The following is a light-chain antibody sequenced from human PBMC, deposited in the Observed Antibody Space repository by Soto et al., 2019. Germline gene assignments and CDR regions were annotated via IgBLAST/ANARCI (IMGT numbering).Light chain of an antibody. J-gene: IGLJ3*02. Sequence: QSVLTQPPSVSGAPGQMVTISCTGSSSNIGAGYDVHWYQKLPGTDPKLLIYGNSNRPSGVPDRFSGSKSGTSASLAITGLQAEDEADYYCQSYDSSLSGSVFGGGTKLTVL. CDR3: QSYDSSLSGSV. CDR2: GNS. V-gene: IGLV1-40*01. CDR1: SSNIGAGYD.